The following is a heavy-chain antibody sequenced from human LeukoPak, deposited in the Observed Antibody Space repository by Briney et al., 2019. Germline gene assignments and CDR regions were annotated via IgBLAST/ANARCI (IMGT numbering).Heavy chain of an antibody. CDR2: INHSGST. Sequence: SETLSLTCAVYGESFSGYYWSWIRQPPGKGLEWIGEINHSGSTNYNPSLKSRVTISVDTSKNQFSLKLSSVTAADTAVYYCARVPGGSGRLRYYYYGMDVWGQGTTVTVSS. CDR3: ARVPGGSGRLRYYYYGMDV. V-gene: IGHV4-34*01. D-gene: IGHD6-19*01. J-gene: IGHJ6*02. CDR1: GESFSGYY.